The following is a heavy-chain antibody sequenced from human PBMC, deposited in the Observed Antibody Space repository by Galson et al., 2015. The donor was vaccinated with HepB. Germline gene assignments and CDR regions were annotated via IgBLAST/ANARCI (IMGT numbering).Heavy chain of an antibody. CDR2: IKQDGSEK. D-gene: IGHD3-3*01. CDR3: ARGTYYDFWSGYLNNWFDP. CDR1: GFTFSSYW. V-gene: IGHV3-7*03. Sequence: SLRLSCEASGFTFSSYWMSWVRQAPGKGLEWVANIKQDGSEKYYVDSVKGRFTISRDNAKNSLYLQMNSLRAEDTAVYYCARGTYYDFWSGYLNNWFDPWGQGTLVTVSS. J-gene: IGHJ5*02.